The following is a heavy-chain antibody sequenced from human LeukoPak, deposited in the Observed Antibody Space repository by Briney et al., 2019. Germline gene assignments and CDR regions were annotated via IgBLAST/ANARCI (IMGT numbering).Heavy chain of an antibody. J-gene: IGHJ4*02. CDR1: GLTFSSYS. CDR2: ISSSSSTI. CDR3: ARALDFDY. Sequence: PGGSLRLSCAASGLTFSSYSMNWVRQAPGKGLEWVSYISSSSSTIYYADSVKGRFTISRDNAKNSLYLQMNSLRAEDTAVYYCARALDFDYWGQGTLVTVSS. V-gene: IGHV3-48*01.